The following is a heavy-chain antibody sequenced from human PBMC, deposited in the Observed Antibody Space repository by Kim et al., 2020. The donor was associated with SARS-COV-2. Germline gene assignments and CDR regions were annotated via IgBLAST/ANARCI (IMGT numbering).Heavy chain of an antibody. CDR2: IIPIFGTA. CDR1: GGTFSSYA. CDR3: ATPSYSSSWYDYYYYYGMDV. D-gene: IGHD6-13*01. Sequence: SVKVSCKASGGTFSSYAISWVRQAPGQGLEWMGGIIPIFGTANYAQKFQGRVTITADESTSTAYMELSSLRSEDTAVYYCATPSYSSSWYDYYYYYGMDVWGQGTTVTVSS. J-gene: IGHJ6*02. V-gene: IGHV1-69*13.